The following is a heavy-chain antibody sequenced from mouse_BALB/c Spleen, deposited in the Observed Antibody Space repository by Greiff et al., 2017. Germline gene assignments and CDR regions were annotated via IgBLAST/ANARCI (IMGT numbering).Heavy chain of an antibody. CDR3: ARSGNYDYGMYAMDY. CDR1: GFTFSSFG. Sequence: DVQLVESGGGLVQPGGSRKLSCAASGFTFSSFGMHWVRQAPEKGLEWVAYISSGSSTIYYADTVKGRFTISRDNPKNTLFLQMTSLRSEDTAMYYCARSGNYDYGMYAMDYWGQGTSVTVSS. CDR2: ISSGSSTI. J-gene: IGHJ4*01. V-gene: IGHV5-17*02. D-gene: IGHD2-4*01.